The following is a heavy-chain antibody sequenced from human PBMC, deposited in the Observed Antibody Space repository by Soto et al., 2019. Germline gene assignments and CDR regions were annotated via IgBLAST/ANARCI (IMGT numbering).Heavy chain of an antibody. D-gene: IGHD2-15*01. J-gene: IGHJ6*02. CDR2: INAGNGNT. CDR3: ARDVGGMDV. V-gene: IGHV1-3*01. Sequence: QVQLVQSGAEVKKPGASVKVSCKASGYTFTSYAMHWVRQAPGQRLEWMGWINAGNGNTKYSQKFQGRVTITRDPSPRTAYMELSSLRSEDTAVYYCARDVGGMDVWGQGTTVTVSS. CDR1: GYTFTSYA.